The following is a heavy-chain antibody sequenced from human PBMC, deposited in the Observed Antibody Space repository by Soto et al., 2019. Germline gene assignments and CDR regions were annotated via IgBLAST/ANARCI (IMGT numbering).Heavy chain of an antibody. CDR2: ISYDGSNK. J-gene: IGHJ6*02. CDR1: GFTFSSYG. D-gene: IGHD3-10*01. V-gene: IGHV3-30*18. CDR3: AKDVLRGGDYYYGMDV. Sequence: GGSLRLSCAASGFTFSSYGMHWVRQAPGKGLEWVAVISYDGSNKYYADSVKGRFTISRDNSKNTLYLQMNSLRAEDTAVYYCAKDVLRGGDYYYGMDVWGQGTTVTVSS.